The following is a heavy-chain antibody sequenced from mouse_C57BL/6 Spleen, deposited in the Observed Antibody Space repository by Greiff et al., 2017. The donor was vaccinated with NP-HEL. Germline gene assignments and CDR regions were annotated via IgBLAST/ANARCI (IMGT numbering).Heavy chain of an antibody. J-gene: IGHJ4*01. CDR1: GYTFTSYW. V-gene: IGHV1-50*01. CDR3: ARSYRGYAMDY. D-gene: IGHD3-1*01. CDR2: IDPSDSYT. Sequence: QVQLQQPGAELVKPGASVKLSCKASGYTFTSYWMQWVKQRPGQGLEWIGEIDPSDSYTNYNQKFKGKATLTVDTSSSTAYMQLSSLTSEDSAVYYCARSYRGYAMDYWGQGTSVTVSS.